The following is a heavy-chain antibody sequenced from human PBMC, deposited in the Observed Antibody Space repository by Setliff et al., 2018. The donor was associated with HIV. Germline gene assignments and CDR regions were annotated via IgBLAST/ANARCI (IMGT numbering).Heavy chain of an antibody. CDR3: AREVVVVVATTDAFDI. V-gene: IGHV4-4*08. Sequence: SETLSLTCTVSGDSISSSYYWTWIRQPPGKGLEWIGYIYTSGSTNYNPSLKNRVTISVDNAQNSLYLQMNSLRAEDTAVYYCAREVVVVVATTDAFDIWGQGTMVTVSS. CDR1: GDSISSSYY. J-gene: IGHJ3*02. CDR2: IYTSGST. D-gene: IGHD2-15*01.